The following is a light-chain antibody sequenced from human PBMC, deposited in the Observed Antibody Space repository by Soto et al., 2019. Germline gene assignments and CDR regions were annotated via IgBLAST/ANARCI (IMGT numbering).Light chain of an antibody. CDR3: QQYNSYWT. Sequence: DIQLTQYPSSVSSSVGDRVTITCRASQSISSWLAWYQQKPGKAPKLLIYKASSLESGVPSRFSGSGSGTEFTLTISSLQPDDFETYYCQQYNSYWTFGQGTKVDIK. CDR2: KAS. J-gene: IGKJ1*01. CDR1: QSISSW. V-gene: IGKV1-5*03.